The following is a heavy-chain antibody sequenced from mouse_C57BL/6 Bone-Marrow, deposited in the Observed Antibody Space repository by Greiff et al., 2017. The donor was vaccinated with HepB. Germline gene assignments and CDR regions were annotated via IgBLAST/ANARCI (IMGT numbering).Heavy chain of an antibody. CDR2: INPNNGGT. CDR1: GYTFTDYN. D-gene: IGHD1-1*01. V-gene: IGHV1-18*01. CDR3: ARDPPYYYGSSYYWYFDV. J-gene: IGHJ1*03. Sequence: EVQLQQSGPELVKPGASVKIPCKASGYTFTDYNMDWVKQSHGKSLEWIGDINPNNGGTIYNQKFKGKATLTVDQSSSTAYMELRSLTSEDTAVYYCARDPPYYYGSSYYWYFDVWGTGTTVTVSS.